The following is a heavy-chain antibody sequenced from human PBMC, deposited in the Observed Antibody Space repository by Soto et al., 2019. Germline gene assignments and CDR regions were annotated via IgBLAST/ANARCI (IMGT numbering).Heavy chain of an antibody. V-gene: IGHV1-8*01. CDR3: AREKAAYGMDV. Sequence: QVQLVQSGAEVKKPGASVKVSCKASGYTFTSYDINWVRQATGQGLEWMGWMNPNSGNTGYAQKFQGRVTMTRNTSISTAYTELRSLSSEATAVYYCAREKAAYGMDVWGQGTTVTVSS. CDR2: MNPNSGNT. CDR1: GYTFTSYD. J-gene: IGHJ6*02.